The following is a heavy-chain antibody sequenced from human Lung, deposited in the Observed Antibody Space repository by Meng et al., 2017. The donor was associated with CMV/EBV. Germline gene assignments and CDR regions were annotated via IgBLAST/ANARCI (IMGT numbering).Heavy chain of an antibody. CDR1: GGFISSGGFY. D-gene: IGHD4-17*01. J-gene: IGHJ5*02. CDR2: IYYSGST. CDR3: ARTNYGDYNWFDP. Sequence: QLPLEDRAPALVNPSQTLSLTFTVSGGFISSGGFYCSWIRQHPGKGLEWIGYIYYSGSTYYNPSLRSRVAISIDTSKNQFSLKLTSVTAADTAVYFCARTNYGDYNWFDPWGQGTLVTVSS. V-gene: IGHV4-31*03.